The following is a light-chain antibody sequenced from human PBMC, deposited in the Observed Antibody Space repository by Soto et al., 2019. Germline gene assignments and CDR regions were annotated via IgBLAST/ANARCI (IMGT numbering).Light chain of an antibody. CDR2: AAS. Sequence: DIQMTQSPSSLSASVGDRVTITCRASQSISSYLNWYQHKPGKAPKLLIYAASSLQSAVPSRFSGSGSGTDFTLTVSSLQPEDCATYYCQQTYSIPYTFDQGTKLEIK. CDR3: QQTYSIPYT. V-gene: IGKV1-39*01. J-gene: IGKJ2*01. CDR1: QSISSY.